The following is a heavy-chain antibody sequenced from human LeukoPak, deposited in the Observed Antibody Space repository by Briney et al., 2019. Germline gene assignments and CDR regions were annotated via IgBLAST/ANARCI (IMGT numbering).Heavy chain of an antibody. CDR1: GDSISNYY. CDR2: IYNTGST. D-gene: IGHD3-22*01. V-gene: IGHV4-59*01. CDR3: AREFDSRFFFDY. J-gene: IGHJ4*02. Sequence: SETLSLTCTVSGDSISNYYWSWIRQPPGKGLEWIGYIYNTGSTDYSPSLRSRVTLSVDTSKNQFSLKMTSVTAADTAVYYCAREFDSRFFFDYWGQGILVTVYS.